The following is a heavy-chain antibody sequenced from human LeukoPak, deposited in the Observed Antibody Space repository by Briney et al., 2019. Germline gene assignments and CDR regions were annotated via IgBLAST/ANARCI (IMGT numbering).Heavy chain of an antibody. V-gene: IGHV2-70*04. Sequence: SGPTLVNPTQTLTLTCTFSGFSLSTSGMRVSWIRQPPGKALEWLARIDWDDDKFYSTSLKTRLTISKDTSKNQVVFTMTNMDPVDTATCYCARIAVAGTVDYWGQGTLVTVSS. D-gene: IGHD6-19*01. CDR1: GFSLSTSGMR. CDR2: IDWDDDK. J-gene: IGHJ4*02. CDR3: ARIAVAGTVDY.